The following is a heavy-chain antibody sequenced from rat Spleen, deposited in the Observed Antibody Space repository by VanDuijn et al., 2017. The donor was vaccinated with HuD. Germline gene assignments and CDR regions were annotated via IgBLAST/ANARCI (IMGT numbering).Heavy chain of an antibody. V-gene: IGHV5S11*01. CDR2: ISPSGGST. J-gene: IGHJ4*01. CDR1: GFTYSNYV. Sequence: EVQLVESGGGLVQPGRSLKLSCAASGFTYSNYVMAWVRQAPTKGLEWVASISPSGGSTYYRDSVKGRFTVSRDNAKSTLYLQMDRGGSEETATYVGAGGGVNYSSYDYFMDAWGQGASVTVSS. CDR3: AGGGVNYSSYDYFMDA. D-gene: IGHD1-8*01.